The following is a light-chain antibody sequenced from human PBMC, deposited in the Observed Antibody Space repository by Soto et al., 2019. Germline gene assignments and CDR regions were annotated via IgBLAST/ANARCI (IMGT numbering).Light chain of an antibody. CDR2: GAS. CDR1: QSVSTRY. J-gene: IGKJ2*01. Sequence: ESVLTQSPGTLSLSPGERATLSCRASQSVSTRYLAWYQQKPGQAPRLLIYGASIRATSIPDRFSGSGSGTDFTLTISRLEPEDFAVYYCHQFGSSPPAFTFGQGTKLEI. CDR3: HQFGSSPPAFT. V-gene: IGKV3-20*01.